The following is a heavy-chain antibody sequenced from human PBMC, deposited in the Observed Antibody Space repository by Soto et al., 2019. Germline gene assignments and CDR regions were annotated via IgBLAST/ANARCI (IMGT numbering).Heavy chain of an antibody. CDR1: GGTFNTYA. CDR2: IIPIFNTP. D-gene: IGHD1-1*01. V-gene: IGHV1-69*12. J-gene: IGHJ6*02. CDR3: ARDKTGTNYYNGLDV. Sequence: QVQLVQSGAEVKKPGSSVKVSCKASGGTFNTYAISWVRQAPGQGLEWMGGIIPIFNTPNYAQRFQGRVTITADESTSTAYMELSSLRPEDTALYYCARDKTGTNYYNGLDVWGQGTTVTVSS.